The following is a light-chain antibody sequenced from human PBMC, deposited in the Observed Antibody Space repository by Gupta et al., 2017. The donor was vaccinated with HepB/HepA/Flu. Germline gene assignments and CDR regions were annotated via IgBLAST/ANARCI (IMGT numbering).Light chain of an antibody. CDR2: IEGSGTY. CDR1: SEHITYI. V-gene: IGLV4-60*03. J-gene: IGLJ1*01. Sequence: QPVFTQSSSASASLGSSVKLTCTLNSEHITYIIACHQQQQGKARQYLMMIEGSGTYNTGSGVADRFSCSSSGAAPYLTISNLQSEEEADYYCETLDSNSVFGTGTKVTVL. CDR3: ETLDSNSV.